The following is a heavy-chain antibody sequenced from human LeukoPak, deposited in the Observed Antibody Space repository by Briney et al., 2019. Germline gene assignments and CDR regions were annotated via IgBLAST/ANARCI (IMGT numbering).Heavy chain of an antibody. V-gene: IGHV3-48*01. J-gene: IGHJ4*02. CDR3: ARFWTLTSGDY. D-gene: IGHD1-1*01. Sequence: PGGSLRLSCAASGFTFNSYSMNWVRQAPGKGLEWISYITSSSDIIYYADSVKGRFTISRDNAKDSLYLQMNRLRAEDTAVYYCARFWTLTSGDYWGQGTLVTVPS. CDR2: ITSSSDII. CDR1: GFTFNSYS.